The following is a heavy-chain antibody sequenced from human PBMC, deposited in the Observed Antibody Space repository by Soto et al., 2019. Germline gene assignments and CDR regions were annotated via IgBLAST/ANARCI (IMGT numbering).Heavy chain of an antibody. Sequence: QVQLHQWGAGLLKPSETLSLACSIYSGSFSGYYWSWIRQPPGKGREWIGEISQSGNTNSSPSLKSRVSISIDTSKKQFSLNLASVSAADTAVYYCARAPKVSGSSQTRPDFWGQGTLVTVSS. J-gene: IGHJ4*02. CDR1: SGSFSGYY. CDR3: ARAPKVSGSSQTRPDF. D-gene: IGHD6-6*01. CDR2: ISQSGNT. V-gene: IGHV4-34*01.